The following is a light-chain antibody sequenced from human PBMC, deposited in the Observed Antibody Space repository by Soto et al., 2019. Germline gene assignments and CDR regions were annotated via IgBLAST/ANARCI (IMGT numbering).Light chain of an antibody. J-gene: IGKJ4*01. V-gene: IGKV1-39*01. CDR2: TAS. Sequence: DIQMTQSPSSLSASVGDRVTITCRASQSISSYLNWYQQKPGKAPKLLIYTASSLQSGVPSRFRGSRSGKNFTLTISRLQPEDFATYYCQQSYSTPSTFGGGTKVEIK. CDR1: QSISSY. CDR3: QQSYSTPST.